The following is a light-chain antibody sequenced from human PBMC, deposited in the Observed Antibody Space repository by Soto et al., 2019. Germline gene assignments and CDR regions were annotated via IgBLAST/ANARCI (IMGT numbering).Light chain of an antibody. Sequence: QSVLTQPPSASGTPGQRVSISCSGSSSNIGSNYVYWYQQFPGTAPKLLIYKNDQRPSGVPDRFSGSRSATSASLAISGLRSADAADYYCATWDDNLSGRMFGGGTKVTVL. CDR3: ATWDDNLSGRM. J-gene: IGLJ3*02. CDR2: KND. CDR1: SSNIGSNY. V-gene: IGLV1-47*01.